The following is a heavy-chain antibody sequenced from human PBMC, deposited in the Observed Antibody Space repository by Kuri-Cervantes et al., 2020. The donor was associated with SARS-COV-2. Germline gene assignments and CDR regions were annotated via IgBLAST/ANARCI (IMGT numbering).Heavy chain of an antibody. CDR3: AKDFGTMVQGVIDY. D-gene: IGHD3-10*01. CDR1: GFTLDDYA. CDR2: ISWNSGSI. J-gene: IGHJ4*02. V-gene: IGHV3-9*01. Sequence: GGSLRLSCAASGFTLDDYAMHWVRPAPGKGLEWVSGISWNSGSIGYADSVKGRFTITRDNAKNSLYLQMNSLRAEDTALYYCAKDFGTMVQGVIDYWGQGTLVTVSS.